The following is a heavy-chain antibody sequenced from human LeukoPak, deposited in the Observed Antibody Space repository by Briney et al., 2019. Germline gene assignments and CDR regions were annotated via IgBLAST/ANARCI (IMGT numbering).Heavy chain of an antibody. V-gene: IGHV4-4*07. CDR1: GGSISSYY. J-gene: IGHJ6*03. CDR2: IYTSGST. D-gene: IGHD2-2*01. Sequence: SETLSLTCTVSGGSISSYYWSWIRQPAGKGLEWIGRIYTSGSTNYNPSLKSRVTMSVDTSKNQFSLKLSSVTAADTAVYYCARSRGMPNYYYYYMDVWGKGTTVTVSS. CDR3: ARSRGMPNYYYYYMDV.